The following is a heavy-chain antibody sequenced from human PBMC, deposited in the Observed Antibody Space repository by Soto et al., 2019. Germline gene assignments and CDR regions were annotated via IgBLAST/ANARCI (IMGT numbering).Heavy chain of an antibody. CDR2: INPNSGGT. CDR1: GYTFTGYY. Sequence: GASVKVSCKASGYTFTGYYMHWVRQAPGQGLEWMGWINPNSGGTNYAQKFQGWVTMTRDTSISTAYMELSRLRSDDTAVYYCAREYYYDSSGYYAYWGQGTLVTVSS. V-gene: IGHV1-2*04. J-gene: IGHJ4*02. D-gene: IGHD3-22*01. CDR3: AREYYYDSSGYYAY.